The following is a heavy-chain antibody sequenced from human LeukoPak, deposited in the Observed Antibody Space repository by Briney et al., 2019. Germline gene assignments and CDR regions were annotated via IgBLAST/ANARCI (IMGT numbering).Heavy chain of an antibody. V-gene: IGHV3-7*01. J-gene: IGHJ4*02. CDR1: EFTFDYYW. Sequence: AGGSLRLSCAASEFTFDYYWMSWVRQAPGKGLEWVANINEGGAGKFYVDSVEGRFTISRDNAKKLLYLQMNNLRVEDPAVYYCARADAPGTVDSWGQGTLVTVSS. CDR3: ARADAPGTVDS. CDR2: INEGGAGK.